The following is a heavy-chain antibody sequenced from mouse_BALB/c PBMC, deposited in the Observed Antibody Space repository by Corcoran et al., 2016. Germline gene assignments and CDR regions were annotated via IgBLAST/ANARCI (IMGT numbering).Heavy chain of an antibody. CDR2: ILPGSGST. Sequence: QVQLQQSGAELMKPGASVKISCKATGYTFSSYWIEWVKQRPGHGLEWIGEILPGSGSTNYNEKFKGKATFTADTSSNTAYMQLSNLTSEDSAVYYCARNYGSSYDWYFDVWGAGTTVTVSS. D-gene: IGHD1-1*01. CDR3: ARNYGSSYDWYFDV. V-gene: IGHV1-9*01. CDR1: GYTFSSYW. J-gene: IGHJ1*01.